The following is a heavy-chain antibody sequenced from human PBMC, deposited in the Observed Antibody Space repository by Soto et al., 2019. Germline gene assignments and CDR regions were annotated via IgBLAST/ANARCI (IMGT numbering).Heavy chain of an antibody. CDR1: GFTFKNYD. V-gene: IGHV3-23*01. CDR2: ISDAGINT. CDR3: ASPRTTGWYPPHCFDF. J-gene: IGHJ4*02. D-gene: IGHD6-19*01. Sequence: EVQLLESGGGLVQPGGSLRLSCAASGFTFKNYDMTWVRQFPGKGLEWVSIISDAGINTYYADSVKGRFTISGDNSKNTLYLKMNSLRAEDTAKYYCASPRTTGWYPPHCFDFWGRGTLVTVSS.